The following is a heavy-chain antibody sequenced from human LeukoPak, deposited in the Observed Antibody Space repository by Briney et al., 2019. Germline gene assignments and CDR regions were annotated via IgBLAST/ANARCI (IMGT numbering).Heavy chain of an antibody. J-gene: IGHJ3*02. CDR1: GFTFSGFW. D-gene: IGHD3-22*01. V-gene: IGHV3-7*03. CDR3: AIKGLLQPNGNAFDI. CDR2: INSDGSER. Sequence: GGSLRLSCAVSGFTFSGFWMSWSRQAPGKGLEWVASINSDGSERYYADVVKGRFTISRDNAKNSLYLQINSLRAEDTAVYYCAIKGLLQPNGNAFDIWGQGTMVTVSS.